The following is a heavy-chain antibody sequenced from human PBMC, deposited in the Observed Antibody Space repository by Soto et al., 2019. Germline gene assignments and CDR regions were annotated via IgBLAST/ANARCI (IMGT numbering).Heavy chain of an antibody. V-gene: IGHV3-23*01. CDR2: ISGSGGST. J-gene: IGHJ5*02. CDR3: AKSMSSSWYGLLWFDP. D-gene: IGHD6-13*01. CDR1: GFTFSSYA. Sequence: SLRLSCAASGFTFSSYAMSWVRQAPGKGLEWVSAISGSGGSTYYADSVKGRFTISRDNSKNTLYLQMNSLRAEDTAVYYCAKSMSSSWYGLLWFDPWGQGTLVTVSS.